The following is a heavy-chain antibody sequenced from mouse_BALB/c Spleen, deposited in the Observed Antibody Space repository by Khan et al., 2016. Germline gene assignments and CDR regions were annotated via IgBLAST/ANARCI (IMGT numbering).Heavy chain of an antibody. CDR3: AIGGDYGGFAS. J-gene: IGHJ3*01. D-gene: IGHD2-13*01. CDR2: LNTYTGEP. V-gene: IGHV9-3-1*01. Sequence: QIQLVQSGPELKKPGETVKISCKASGYTFTNYGMNWVKQAPGKGLKWMGWLNTYTGEPTYADDFKGRFAFSLQTSASTADLPINNLKNEDTATYFCAIGGDYGGFASWGQGTLVTVSA. CDR1: GYTFTNYG.